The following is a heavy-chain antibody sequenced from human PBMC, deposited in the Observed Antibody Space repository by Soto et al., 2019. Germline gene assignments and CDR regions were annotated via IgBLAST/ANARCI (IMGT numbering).Heavy chain of an antibody. J-gene: IGHJ4*02. CDR1: GGSVSSGGYS. CDR2: IYHTGST. CDR3: ARVYGSGSYFFDS. Sequence: SESLSLTCAVSGGSVSSGGYSWSWIRQPPGKGLEWIGYIYHTGSTYYNPSLKSRVTMSVDTSKNQFSLKLSSVSAADTSMYYCARVYGSGSYFFDSSGQGTLVTVSS. D-gene: IGHD3-10*01. V-gene: IGHV4-30-2*01.